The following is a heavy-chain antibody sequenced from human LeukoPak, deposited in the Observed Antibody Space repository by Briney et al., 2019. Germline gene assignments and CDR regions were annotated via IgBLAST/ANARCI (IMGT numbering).Heavy chain of an antibody. Sequence: ASVKVSCKVSGYTLTELSMHWVRQAPGKGLEWMGGFDPEDGETIYAQKFQGRVTMTEDTSTDTAYMELSSLRSEDTAVYYCATRPNYDILTGYLYYFDYWGQGPLVTVSS. V-gene: IGHV1-24*01. CDR3: ATRPNYDILTGYLYYFDY. CDR1: GYTLTELS. J-gene: IGHJ4*02. CDR2: FDPEDGET. D-gene: IGHD3-9*01.